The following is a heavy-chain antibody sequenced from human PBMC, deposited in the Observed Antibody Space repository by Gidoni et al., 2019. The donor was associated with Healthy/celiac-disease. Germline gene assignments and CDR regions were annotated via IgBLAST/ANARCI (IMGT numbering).Heavy chain of an antibody. CDR3: TTDQRGNIAAAGTAYY. V-gene: IGHV3-15*01. Sequence: EVQLVESGGGLVKPGGSLRLSCAASGFTFSNACMSWVRQAPGKGLEWVGRIKSKTDGGTTDYAAPVKGRFTISRDDSKNTLYLQMNSLKTEDTAVYYCTTDQRGNIAAAGTAYYWGQGTLVTVSS. D-gene: IGHD6-13*01. CDR2: IKSKTDGGTT. J-gene: IGHJ4*02. CDR1: GFTFSNAC.